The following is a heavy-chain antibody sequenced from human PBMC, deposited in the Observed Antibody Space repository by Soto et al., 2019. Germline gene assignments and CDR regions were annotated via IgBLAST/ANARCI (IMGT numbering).Heavy chain of an antibody. CDR2: IYEGGNT. V-gene: IGHV4-30-2*01. CDR3: VRRSPEDAFDI. Sequence: PSETLSLTCAVSGGSIISGGYSWSWIRQPPGKGLQWIGHIYEGGNTYYTPSLESRVAISTDKSKNQFSLRLSSVTAADTAVYYCVRRSPEDAFDIWAKGQWSPS. J-gene: IGHJ3*02. CDR1: GGSIISGGYS.